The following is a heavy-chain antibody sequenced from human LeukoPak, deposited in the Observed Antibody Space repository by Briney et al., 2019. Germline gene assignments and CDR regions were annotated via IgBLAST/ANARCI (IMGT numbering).Heavy chain of an antibody. V-gene: IGHV1-69*13. J-gene: IGHJ4*02. D-gene: IGHD2-2*01. CDR1: GGTFSSYA. CDR2: IIPIFDTA. Sequence: GASVKVSCTASGGTFSSYAISWVRQAPGQGLEWMGGIIPIFDTANYAQKFQSRVTITADESTSTAYMELSSLRSEDTAVYYCARDGGYCSSTSCHHDYWGQGTLVTVSS. CDR3: ARDGGYCSSTSCHHDY.